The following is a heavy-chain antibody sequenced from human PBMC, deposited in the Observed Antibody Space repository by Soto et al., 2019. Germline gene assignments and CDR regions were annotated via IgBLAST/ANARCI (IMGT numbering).Heavy chain of an antibody. CDR3: ARGRGASSSWYSGDYFDY. J-gene: IGHJ4*02. Sequence: GGSLRLSCAASGFTFSSYWMSWVRQAPGKGLEWVANIKQDGSEKYYVDSVKGRFTISRDNAKNSLYLQMNSLRAEDTAVYYCARGRGASSSWYSGDYFDYWGQGTLVTVSS. CDR2: IKQDGSEK. V-gene: IGHV3-7*03. D-gene: IGHD6-13*01. CDR1: GFTFSSYW.